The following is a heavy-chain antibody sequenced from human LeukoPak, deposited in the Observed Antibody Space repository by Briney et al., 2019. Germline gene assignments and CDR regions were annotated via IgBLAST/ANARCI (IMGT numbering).Heavy chain of an antibody. D-gene: IGHD6-13*01. V-gene: IGHV4-4*02. Sequence: SETLSLTCAVSGGSISSSNWWSWVRQPPGKGLEWVGEIYHGGSTNYNPSLRSRVTISLDKSKNQFSVKLNSVTAADTAVYYCAMGGGVAAAGAFDVWGQGTMVTVSS. CDR1: GGSISSSNW. CDR2: IYHGGST. CDR3: AMGGGVAAAGAFDV. J-gene: IGHJ3*01.